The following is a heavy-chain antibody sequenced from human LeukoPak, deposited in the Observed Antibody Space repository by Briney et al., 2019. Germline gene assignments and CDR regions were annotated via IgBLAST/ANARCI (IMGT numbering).Heavy chain of an antibody. CDR3: ARRLAPVSFDY. Sequence: PSETLSLTCTVSGGSISSSSYYWGWIRQPPGKGLEWIGSIYYSGSTYYNPSLKSRVTISVDTSKNQFSLKLSSVTAADTAVYYCARRLAPVSFDYWGQGTLVTVSS. CDR1: GGSISSSSYY. CDR2: IYYSGST. J-gene: IGHJ4*02. D-gene: IGHD6-19*01. V-gene: IGHV4-39*07.